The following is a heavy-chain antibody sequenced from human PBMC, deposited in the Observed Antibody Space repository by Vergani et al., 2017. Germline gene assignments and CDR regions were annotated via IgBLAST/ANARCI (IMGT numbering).Heavy chain of an antibody. V-gene: IGHV3-66*02. J-gene: IGHJ6*01. CDR1: GFTVSSNY. Sequence: EVQLVESGGGLVQPGGSLRLSCAASGFTVSSNYMSWVRQAPGKGLEWVSVIYSGGSTYYADSVKCRFTIYRDNSKNTLYLQMNSLRAEDTAVYYCARDPKCSSNYNGKDVWGQGTTVTVSS. D-gene: IGHD2-2*01. CDR2: IYSGGST. CDR3: ARDPKCSSNYNGKDV.